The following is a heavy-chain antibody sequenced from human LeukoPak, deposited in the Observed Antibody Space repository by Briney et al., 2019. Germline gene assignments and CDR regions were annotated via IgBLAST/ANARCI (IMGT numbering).Heavy chain of an antibody. CDR1: GGSISSSSYY. D-gene: IGHD6-13*01. CDR2: IYYSGST. V-gene: IGHV4-39*01. Sequence: PSETLSLTCTVSGGSISSSSYYWGWIRQPPGKGLEWIGSIYYSGSTYYNPSLKSRVTISVDTSKNQFSLKLSSVTAADTAVYYCARGPPDSSSRYFETGGNYFDYWGQGTLVTVSS. J-gene: IGHJ4*02. CDR3: ARGPPDSSSRYFETGGNYFDY.